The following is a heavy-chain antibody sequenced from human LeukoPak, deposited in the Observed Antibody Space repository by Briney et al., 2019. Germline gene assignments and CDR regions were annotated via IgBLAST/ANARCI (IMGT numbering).Heavy chain of an antibody. CDR3: ARELNWNLDY. V-gene: IGHV3-74*01. CDR2: INNDESSI. J-gene: IGHJ4*02. CDR1: GFTFSSYW. Sequence: GGSLRLSCAGSGFTFSSYWMHWVRQAPGKGLEWVSRINNDESSIRYADSVKGRFTISRDNAKNTLYLQMNSLRAEDTAVYYCARELNWNLDYWGQGTLVTVSS. D-gene: IGHD1-1*01.